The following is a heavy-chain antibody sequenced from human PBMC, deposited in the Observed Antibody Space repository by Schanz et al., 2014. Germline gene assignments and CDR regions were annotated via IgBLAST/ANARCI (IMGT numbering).Heavy chain of an antibody. J-gene: IGHJ4*02. CDR1: GGTFSSFG. CDR2: ISAYNGNT. Sequence: QVQLIQSGAEVKKPGSSVKVSCKASGGTFSSFGINWVRQAPGQGLEWMGWISAYNGNTNYAQKLQGRVTMTTDTSTSTADMELRSLRSDVTAVYYCARGGYSSGWYDRDSAHFDCWGQGTLVTVSS. V-gene: IGHV1-18*01. D-gene: IGHD6-19*01. CDR3: ARGGYSSGWYDRDSAHFDC.